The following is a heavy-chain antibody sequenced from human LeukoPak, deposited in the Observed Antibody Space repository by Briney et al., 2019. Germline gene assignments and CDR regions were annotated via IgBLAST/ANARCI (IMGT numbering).Heavy chain of an antibody. D-gene: IGHD3-16*02. Sequence: GASVKVSCKASGYTFTSYGISWVRQAPGQGLEWMGWISAYNGNTNYAQKLQGRVTMTTDTSTSTAYMELSSLRSEDTAVYYCARGLSVPDYVWGSYRVFDYWGQGTLVTVSS. J-gene: IGHJ4*02. CDR3: ARGLSVPDYVWGSYRVFDY. CDR2: ISAYNGNT. V-gene: IGHV1-18*01. CDR1: GYTFTSYG.